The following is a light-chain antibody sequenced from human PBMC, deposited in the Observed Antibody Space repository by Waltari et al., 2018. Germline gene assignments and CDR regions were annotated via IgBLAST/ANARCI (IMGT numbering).Light chain of an antibody. CDR2: DAS. J-gene: IGKJ5*01. CDR1: QSVSIF. Sequence: EIVLTQSPATLSLSPGDRATLSCRASQSVSIFLAWYQQKPGQAPRLLIYDASKSATGIPARFSGSGSGTDFSLTITSLEPEDSAVYYCQQRYSWPPITFGQGTRLEIK. V-gene: IGKV3-11*01. CDR3: QQRYSWPPIT.